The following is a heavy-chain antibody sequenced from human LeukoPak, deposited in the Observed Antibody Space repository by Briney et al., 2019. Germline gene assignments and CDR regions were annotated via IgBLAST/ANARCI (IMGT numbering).Heavy chain of an antibody. Sequence: PSETLSLTCAVYGGSFSGYYWSWIRQPPGKGLEWIGEINHSGSTNYNPSLKSRVTTSADTSKKHFSLKLSSVTAADTAVYYCAKEAYEMGFDYWGQGTLVTVSS. CDR1: GGSFSGYY. CDR2: INHSGST. D-gene: IGHD5-24*01. V-gene: IGHV4-34*01. CDR3: AKEAYEMGFDY. J-gene: IGHJ4*02.